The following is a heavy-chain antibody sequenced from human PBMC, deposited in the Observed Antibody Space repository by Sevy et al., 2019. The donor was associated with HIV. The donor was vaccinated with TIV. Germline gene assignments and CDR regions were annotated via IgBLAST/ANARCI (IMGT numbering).Heavy chain of an antibody. CDR3: ARASGFYGVKYYGMDV. D-gene: IGHD4-17*01. J-gene: IGHJ6*02. CDR1: GGSFSGYY. V-gene: IGHV4-34*01. Sequence: SETLSLTCAVYGGSFSGYYWSWIRQPPGKGLEWIGEINHSGSTNYNPSLKSRVTISVDTSKNQFSLKLSSVTAADAAVYYCARASGFYGVKYYGMDVWGQGTTVTVSS. CDR2: INHSGST.